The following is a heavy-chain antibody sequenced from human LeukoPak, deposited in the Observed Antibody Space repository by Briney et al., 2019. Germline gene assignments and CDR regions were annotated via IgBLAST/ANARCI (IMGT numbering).Heavy chain of an antibody. CDR2: ISGSSNYI. V-gene: IGHV3-21*04. CDR1: GFTFSDYT. Sequence: GGSLRLSCAASGFTFSDYTMNWVRLAPGKGLEWVSSISGSSNYIYYADSVKGRFTISRGNAKNSLYLQMNSLRAEDTALYYCAKDIGASMVRGVTGDYWGQGTLVTVSS. J-gene: IGHJ4*02. D-gene: IGHD3-10*01. CDR3: AKDIGASMVRGVTGDY.